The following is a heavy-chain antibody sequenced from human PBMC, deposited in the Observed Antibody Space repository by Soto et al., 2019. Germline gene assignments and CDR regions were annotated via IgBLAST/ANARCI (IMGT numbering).Heavy chain of an antibody. D-gene: IGHD3-22*01. CDR3: ARFPVGIVVVIKWGAFDI. Sequence: LSLTCTVSGGSISSGGYYWSRIRQHPGKGLEWIGYIYYSGSTYYNPSLKSRVTISVDTSKNQFSLKLSSVTAADTAVYYCARFPVGIVVVIKWGAFDIWGKGTMATVSS. CDR2: IYYSGST. J-gene: IGHJ3*02. V-gene: IGHV4-31*03. CDR1: GGSISSGGYY.